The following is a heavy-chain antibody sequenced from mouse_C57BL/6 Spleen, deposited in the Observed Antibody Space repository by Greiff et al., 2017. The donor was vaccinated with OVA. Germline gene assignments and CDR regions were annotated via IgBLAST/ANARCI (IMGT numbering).Heavy chain of an antibody. D-gene: IGHD4-1*01. J-gene: IGHJ2*01. CDR2: IRLKSDNYAT. V-gene: IGHV6-3*01. Sequence: EVQVVESGGGLVQPGGSMKLSCVVSGFTFSNYWMNWVRQSPEKGLEWVAQIRLKSDNYATKYAESVKGRLTISRDDSKRCGYLQMTNLRAEDTGIYYCTDLGQPHFDYWGQGTTLTVSS. CDR3: TDLGQPHFDY. CDR1: GFTFSNYW.